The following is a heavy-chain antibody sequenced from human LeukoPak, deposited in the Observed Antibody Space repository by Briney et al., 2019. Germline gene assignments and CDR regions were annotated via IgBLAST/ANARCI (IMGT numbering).Heavy chain of an antibody. CDR3: ARYRGNSNGGFDP. J-gene: IGHJ5*02. V-gene: IGHV4-59*01. CDR1: GGSISSYY. Sequence: KASETLSLTCTVSGGSISSYYWSWIRQPPGKGLEWIGNIYNSGGTNYNPSLKSRVTTSVDTSKNQFSLKLTSVTAADRAVYYCARYRGNSNGGFDPWGQGTLVTVSS. D-gene: IGHD4-23*01. CDR2: IYNSGGT.